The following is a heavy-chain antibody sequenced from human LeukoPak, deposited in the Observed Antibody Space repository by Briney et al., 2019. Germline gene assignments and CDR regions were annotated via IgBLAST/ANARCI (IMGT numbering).Heavy chain of an antibody. CDR2: VYYSGST. J-gene: IGHJ4*02. CDR1: GGSISSGGYY. D-gene: IGHD2-21*02. CDR3: ARSAPSGEAYCGGDCPAPPDY. V-gene: IGHV4-31*03. Sequence: SETLSLTCTVSGGSISSGGYYWSWIRQHPGKGLEWIGYVYYSGSTYYNPSLKSRVTISVDTSKNQFSLKLSSVTAADTAVYYCARSAPSGEAYCGGDCPAPPDYWGQGTLVTVSS.